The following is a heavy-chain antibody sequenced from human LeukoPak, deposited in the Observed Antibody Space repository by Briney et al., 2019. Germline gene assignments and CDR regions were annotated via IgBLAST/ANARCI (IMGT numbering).Heavy chain of an antibody. CDR2: INPNSGGT. CDR3: ARETPGYGGNGGNFDY. V-gene: IGHV1-2*02. CDR1: GYTFTGYY. D-gene: IGHD4-23*01. Sequence: ASVKVSCKASGYTFTGYYMHWVRQAPGQVLEWMGWINPNSGGTNYAQKFQGRVTMTRDTSISTAYMELSRLRSDDTAVHYCARETPGYGGNGGNFDYWGQGTLVTVSS. J-gene: IGHJ4*02.